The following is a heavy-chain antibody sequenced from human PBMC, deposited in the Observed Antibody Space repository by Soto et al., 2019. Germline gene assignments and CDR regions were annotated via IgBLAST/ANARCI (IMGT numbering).Heavy chain of an antibody. CDR1: GGSFSGYY. D-gene: IGHD3-16*01. CDR2: INHSGST. Sequence: QVQLQQWGAGLLKPSETLSLTCAVYGGSFSGYYWSWIRQPPGKGLEWIGEINHSGSTNYNPSLKSRVTISVDTSKNQFSLKLSSVTAADTAVYYCARGGNSGSSPGGVDYWGQGTLVTVSS. V-gene: IGHV4-34*01. J-gene: IGHJ4*02. CDR3: ARGGNSGSSPGGVDY.